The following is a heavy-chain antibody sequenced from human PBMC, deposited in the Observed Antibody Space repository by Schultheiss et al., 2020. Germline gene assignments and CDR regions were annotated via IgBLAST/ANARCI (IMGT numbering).Heavy chain of an antibody. J-gene: IGHJ3*02. V-gene: IGHV3-33*08. CDR1: GFTVSTTY. Sequence: GGSLRLSCAVSGFTVSTTYMTWVRQAPGKGLEWVAVIWYDGSNKYYADSVKGRFTISRDNSKNTLYLQMNSLRAEDTAVYYCARVSANAFDIWGQGTMVTV. CDR3: ARVSANAFDI. CDR2: IWYDGSNK.